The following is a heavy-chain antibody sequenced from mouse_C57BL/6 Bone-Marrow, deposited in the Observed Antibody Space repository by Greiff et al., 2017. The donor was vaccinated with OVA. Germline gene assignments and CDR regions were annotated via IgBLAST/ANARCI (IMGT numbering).Heavy chain of an antibody. CDR2: IRLKSDNYAT. J-gene: IGHJ4*01. Sequence: DVQLQESGGGLVQPGGSMKLSCVASGFTFSNYWMNWVRQSPEKGLEWVAQIRLKSDNYATHYAESVKGRFTISRDDSKSSVYLQMNNLRAEDTGIYYCTGSSGYYAMDYWGQGTSVTVSS. CDR3: TGSSGYYAMDY. D-gene: IGHD3-2*02. CDR1: GFTFSNYW. V-gene: IGHV6-3*01.